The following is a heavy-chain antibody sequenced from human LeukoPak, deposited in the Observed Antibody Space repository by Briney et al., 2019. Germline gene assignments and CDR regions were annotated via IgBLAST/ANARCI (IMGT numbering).Heavy chain of an antibody. CDR3: TRVGQSYSTSGQALDH. V-gene: IGHV3-11*04. CDR2: ISSSGSADTA. J-gene: IGHJ4*02. D-gene: IGHD2-8*01. Sequence: GSLRLSCASPGFIFSDYYMSWIRQAPGKGLEWVSYISSSGSADTAYYADSVKGRFTMSRDNARNSLYLQMNSLGAEDTAVYYCTRVGQSYSTSGQALDHWGQGTLVTVSS. CDR1: GFIFSDYY.